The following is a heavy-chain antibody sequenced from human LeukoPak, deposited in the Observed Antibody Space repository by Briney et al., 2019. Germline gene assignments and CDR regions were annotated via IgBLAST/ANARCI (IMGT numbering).Heavy chain of an antibody. J-gene: IGHJ4*02. CDR3: AKDLRGYDMDFDY. V-gene: IGHV3-23*01. Sequence: GGSLRLSCAASGFTFSNFAMSWVRQAPGKGLEWVSSISGSGISAYYADSLKGRFTISRDNFKNTLFLQLNSLRAEDTAVYYCAKDLRGYDMDFDYWGQGTLVTVSS. CDR2: ISGSGISA. CDR1: GFTFSNFA. D-gene: IGHD5-12*01.